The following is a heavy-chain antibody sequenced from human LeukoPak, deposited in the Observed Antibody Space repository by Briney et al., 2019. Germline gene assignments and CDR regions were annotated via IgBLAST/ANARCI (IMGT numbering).Heavy chain of an antibody. Sequence: PGGSLRLSCAASGFTFSNAWMNWVRQAPGKGLEWVSYISSSSSTIYYADSVKGRFTISRDNAKNSLYLQMNSLRAEDTAVYCCARGAYYYEDWGQGTLVTVSS. V-gene: IGHV3-48*01. J-gene: IGHJ4*02. CDR2: ISSSSSTI. CDR1: GFTFSNAW. CDR3: ARGAYYYED.